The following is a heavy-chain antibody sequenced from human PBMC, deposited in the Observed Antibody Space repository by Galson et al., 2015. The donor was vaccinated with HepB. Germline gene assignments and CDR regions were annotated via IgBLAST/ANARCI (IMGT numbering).Heavy chain of an antibody. V-gene: IGHV4-39*07. J-gene: IGHJ4*02. D-gene: IGHD5-18*01. CDR1: GASISSSLYY. CDR2: IYYTGNT. Sequence: ETLSLTCTVSGASISSSLYYWVWVRQPPEKGLEWIGSIYYTGNTYYKSSLKSRVTISADMSKNQFSLKVNSVTAADTAVYYFARAAGDSSTYANDYWGQGALVTVSS. CDR3: ARAAGDSSTYANDY.